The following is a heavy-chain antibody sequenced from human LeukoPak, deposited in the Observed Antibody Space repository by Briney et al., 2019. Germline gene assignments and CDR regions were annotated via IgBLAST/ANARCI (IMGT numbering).Heavy chain of an antibody. J-gene: IGHJ3*02. CDR3: AREGTDIVVVVAATDDAFDI. D-gene: IGHD2-15*01. V-gene: IGHV1-69*04. Sequence: ASVKVSCKASGGTFSSYAVSWVRQAPGQGLEWMGRIIPILGIANYAQKFQGRVTITADESTSTAYMELSSLRSEDTAVYYCAREGTDIVVVVAATDDAFDIWGQGTMVTVSS. CDR1: GGTFSSYA. CDR2: IIPILGIA.